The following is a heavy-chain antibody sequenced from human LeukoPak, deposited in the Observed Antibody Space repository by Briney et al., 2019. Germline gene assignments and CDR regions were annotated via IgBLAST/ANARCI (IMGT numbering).Heavy chain of an antibody. CDR3: ARHRRATVTSFDI. V-gene: IGHV4-39*01. J-gene: IGHJ2*01. Sequence: SETLSLTCSVSGGAMSSTSYYWGWIRQPPGQGLEWIASIYYSGTTYYKPSLTSRLTISVDTSENQFSLELSSVTAADTAVYYCARHRRATVTSFDIWGRGTLVTVSS. D-gene: IGHD5-24*01. CDR2: IYYSGTT. CDR1: GGAMSSTSYY.